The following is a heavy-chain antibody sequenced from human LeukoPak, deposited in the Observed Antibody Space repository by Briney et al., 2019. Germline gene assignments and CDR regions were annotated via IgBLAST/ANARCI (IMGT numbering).Heavy chain of an antibody. Sequence: GKSLRLSCAASGFTLSNYAMHWVRQAPGKGLEWVSLISSGGTYEYYADSVKGRFTISRDNSKNTLYLQLNSLRAEDTAVYYCARDSTYYYDSGSSGPHYFDNWGQGTLVTVSS. CDR1: GFTLSNYA. CDR2: ISSGGTYE. CDR3: ARDSTYYYDSGSSGPHYFDN. J-gene: IGHJ4*02. V-gene: IGHV3-30*01. D-gene: IGHD3-10*01.